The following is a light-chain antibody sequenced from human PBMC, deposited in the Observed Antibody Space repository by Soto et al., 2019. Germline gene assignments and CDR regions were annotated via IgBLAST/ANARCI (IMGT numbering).Light chain of an antibody. CDR3: LQSYSSPFT. Sequence: DIQMTQSPSSLSASVGDSVTITCRASHTFSSFLNWYQQRPGKAPKLLIYGASTLRSGVPSRFSGSGSGTKFTLTINGLQPEDFATYYCLQSYSSPFTFGQGTKVDI. V-gene: IGKV1-39*01. CDR1: HTFSSF. J-gene: IGKJ2*01. CDR2: GAS.